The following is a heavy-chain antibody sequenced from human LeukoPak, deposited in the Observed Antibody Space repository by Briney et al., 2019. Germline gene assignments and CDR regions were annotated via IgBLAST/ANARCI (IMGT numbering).Heavy chain of an antibody. CDR3: ARHALATVTDPSFDY. CDR2: LYHSGST. D-gene: IGHD2-21*02. J-gene: IGHJ4*02. V-gene: IGHV4-39*01. CDR1: GGSISTPGYY. Sequence: SETLALTCTVSGGSISTPGYYWGWIRQPPGKGLEWIGSLYHSGSTYYKPSLKSRATISVDKSKNQCSLKLRSVTAADTAVYYCARHALATVTDPSFDYWGQGTLVTVSS.